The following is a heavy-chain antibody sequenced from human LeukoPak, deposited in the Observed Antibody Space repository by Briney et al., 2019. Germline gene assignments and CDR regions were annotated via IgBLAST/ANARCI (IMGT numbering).Heavy chain of an antibody. J-gene: IGHJ4*02. V-gene: IGHV1-2*02. CDR3: ARALGGDLVDY. CDR1: GYTFTNYY. Sequence: GASVKVSCKTSGYTFTNYYIHWVRQAPGQGFEWMGWINPSSGSTNYAQKFQGRVTMTRDTSISTAYMDLNRLTSDDTAIYYCARALGGDLVDYWGQGSLVTVSS. D-gene: IGHD2-21*01. CDR2: INPSSGST.